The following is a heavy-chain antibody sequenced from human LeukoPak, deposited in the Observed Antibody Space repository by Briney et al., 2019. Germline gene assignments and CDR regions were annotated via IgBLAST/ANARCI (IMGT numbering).Heavy chain of an antibody. CDR3: ARDEKADDQNAYAPRFDS. J-gene: IGHJ4*02. V-gene: IGHV4-4*07. D-gene: IGHD3-16*01. Sequence: SETLSLTCSVSGTSIRSYCWSWIRQPAGKGLERIGRISNIGITYYNPSLKSRVTLSEDTSKNQFSLRLSSVTAADTAVYYCARDEKADDQNAYAPRFDSWGQGTLVTVSS. CDR1: GTSIRSYC. CDR2: ISNIGIT.